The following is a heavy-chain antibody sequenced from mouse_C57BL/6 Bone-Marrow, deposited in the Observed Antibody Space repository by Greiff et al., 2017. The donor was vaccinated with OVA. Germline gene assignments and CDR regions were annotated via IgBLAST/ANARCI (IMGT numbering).Heavy chain of an antibody. CDR2: IYPGSRST. Sequence: VKVVEPGAELVKPGASVKMSCKASGYTFTSYWITWVKQRPGQGLEWIGDIYPGSRSTNYNEKFKSKATLTVDTSSSTAYMQLSSLTSEDSAVYYCLYDGYYEAYWGQGTLVTVSA. D-gene: IGHD2-3*01. V-gene: IGHV1-55*01. J-gene: IGHJ3*01. CDR1: GYTFTSYW. CDR3: LYDGYYEAY.